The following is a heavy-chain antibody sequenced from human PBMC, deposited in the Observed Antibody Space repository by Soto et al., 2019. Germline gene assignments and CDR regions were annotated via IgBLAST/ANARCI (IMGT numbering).Heavy chain of an antibody. CDR1: GFTFSSCA. D-gene: IGHD3-9*01. V-gene: IGHV3-23*01. Sequence: GGSLRLSCAASGFTFSSCAMSWVRQAPGKGLEWVSSIAGSGDRTYHADSVKGRFTISRDNSNNTLFLQMNSLRAEDTAIYYCAKSILTGYSAADIWGQGTMVTVSS. J-gene: IGHJ3*02. CDR2: IAGSGDRT. CDR3: AKSILTGYSAADI.